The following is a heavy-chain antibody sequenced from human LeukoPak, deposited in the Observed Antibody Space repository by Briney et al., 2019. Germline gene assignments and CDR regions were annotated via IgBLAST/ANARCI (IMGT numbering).Heavy chain of an antibody. Sequence: SETLSLTCTVSGDSINSRGYYWGWIRQPPGKGLEWIGEINDSGSTNFNPSLKSRVTVSVDTAKKQFSLKLSSVTAADTAVYYCAIDYSGNSAAFDIWGQGTTVTVSS. CDR2: INDSGST. V-gene: IGHV4-39*07. CDR3: AIDYSGNSAAFDI. D-gene: IGHD4-23*01. J-gene: IGHJ3*02. CDR1: GDSINSRGYY.